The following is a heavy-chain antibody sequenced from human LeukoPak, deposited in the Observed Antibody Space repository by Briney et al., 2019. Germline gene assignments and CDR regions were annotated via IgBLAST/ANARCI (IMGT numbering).Heavy chain of an antibody. CDR1: GGSFSGYY. V-gene: IGHV4-34*01. Sequence: SETLSLTCAVYGGSFSGYYWSWIRQPPGKGLEWIGEINHSGSTNYNPSLKSRVTISVDTSKNRFSLKLSSVTAADTAVYYCARYVAAAQAQPFDIWGQGTMVTVSS. CDR3: ARYVAAAQAQPFDI. D-gene: IGHD6-13*01. CDR2: INHSGST. J-gene: IGHJ3*02.